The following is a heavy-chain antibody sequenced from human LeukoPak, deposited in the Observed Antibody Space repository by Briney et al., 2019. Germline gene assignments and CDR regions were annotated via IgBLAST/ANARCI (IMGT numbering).Heavy chain of an antibody. D-gene: IGHD6-19*01. Sequence: ASVKVSCKVSGYTLTELSMHWVRQAPGKGREGMGGFDPEDGETIYAQKFQRRVTMTEDTSTDTAHMELSSLRSEDTAVYYCATDRVPVAGFDYWGQGTLVTVSS. CDR2: FDPEDGET. CDR1: GYTLTELS. J-gene: IGHJ4*02. CDR3: ATDRVPVAGFDY. V-gene: IGHV1-24*01.